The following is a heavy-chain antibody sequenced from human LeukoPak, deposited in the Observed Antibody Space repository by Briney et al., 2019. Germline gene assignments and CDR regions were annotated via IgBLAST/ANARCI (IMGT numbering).Heavy chain of an antibody. V-gene: IGHV3-23*01. CDR1: GFTFSSYA. J-gene: IGHJ6*02. CDR2: ISGSGDST. D-gene: IGHD3-9*01. Sequence: GGSLRLSCAASGFTFSSYAVSWVCQAPGKGLEWVSAISGSGDSTYYADSVKGRFTISRDNSKNTLYLQMNSLRAEDTAVYYCASGLGEVDILTGYSSGMDVWGQGTTVTVSS. CDR3: ASGLGEVDILTGYSSGMDV.